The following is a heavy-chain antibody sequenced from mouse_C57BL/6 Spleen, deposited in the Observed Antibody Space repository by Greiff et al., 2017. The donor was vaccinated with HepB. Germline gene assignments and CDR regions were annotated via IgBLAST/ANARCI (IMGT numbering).Heavy chain of an antibody. D-gene: IGHD2-3*01. CDR3: ASRGWLLRGFAD. V-gene: IGHV1-42*01. Sequence: EVQLQQSGPELVKPGASVKISCKASGYSFTGYYMNWVKQSPEKSLEWIGEINPSTGGTTYNQKFKSKATLTVDKSSRTAYMQLKSRTSEDSAVYYCASRGWLLRGFADWGQGTLVTVSA. CDR1: GYSFTGYY. J-gene: IGHJ3*01. CDR2: INPSTGGT.